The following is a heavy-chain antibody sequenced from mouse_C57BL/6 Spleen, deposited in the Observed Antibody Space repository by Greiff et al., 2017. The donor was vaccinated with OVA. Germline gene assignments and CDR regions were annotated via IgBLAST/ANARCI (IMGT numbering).Heavy chain of an antibody. Sequence: EVKLVESGGGLVKPGGSLKLSCAASGFTFSSYAMSWVRQTPEKRLEWVATISDGGSYTYYPDNVKGRFTISRDNAKNNLYLQMSHLQSEDTAMYYCARDAAQATAYWGQGTLVTVSA. V-gene: IGHV5-4*01. D-gene: IGHD3-2*02. CDR2: ISDGGSYT. CDR1: GFTFSSYA. J-gene: IGHJ3*01. CDR3: ARDAAQATAY.